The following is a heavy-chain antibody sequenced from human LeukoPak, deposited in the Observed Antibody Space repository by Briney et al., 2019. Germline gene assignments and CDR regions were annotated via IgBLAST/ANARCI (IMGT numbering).Heavy chain of an antibody. J-gene: IGHJ3*02. D-gene: IGHD3/OR15-3a*01. V-gene: IGHV4-39*07. Sequence: SETLSLTCTVSGGSISSSSYYWGWIRQPPGKGLEWIGEINHSGSTNYNPSLKSRVTISVDTSKNQFSLKLSSVTAADTAVYYCARGRTGAIWGQGTMVTVSS. CDR1: GGSISSSSYY. CDR3: ARGRTGAI. CDR2: INHSGST.